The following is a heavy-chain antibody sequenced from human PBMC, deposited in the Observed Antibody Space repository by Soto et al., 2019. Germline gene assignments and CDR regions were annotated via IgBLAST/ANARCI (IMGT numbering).Heavy chain of an antibody. CDR2: INHSGST. Sequence: ERLSRAGSVYGGSFSGYYWSWIRQPPGKGLEWIGEINHSGSTNYNPSLKSRVTISVDTSKNQFSLKLTSVTDADTAMYYCARVPLPSVAVADVYYFDYWGQGTLVTVYS. CDR1: GGSFSGYY. CDR3: ARVPLPSVAVADVYYFDY. D-gene: IGHD6-19*01. V-gene: IGHV4-34*01. J-gene: IGHJ4*02.